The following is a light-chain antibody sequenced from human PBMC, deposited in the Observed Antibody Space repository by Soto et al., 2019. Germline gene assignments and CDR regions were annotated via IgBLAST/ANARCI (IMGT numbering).Light chain of an antibody. Sequence: QSVLTQPRSVSGSPAQSVTISCTGTSSDIGGYNYVSWYQQHPGKAPKLMIYTVTKRPSGVPDRFSGSKSDNTASLTISGLQADDEADYYCCSYAGSSSYVFGTGTKLTVL. J-gene: IGLJ1*01. CDR3: CSYAGSSSYV. CDR2: TVT. CDR1: SSDIGGYNY. V-gene: IGLV2-11*01.